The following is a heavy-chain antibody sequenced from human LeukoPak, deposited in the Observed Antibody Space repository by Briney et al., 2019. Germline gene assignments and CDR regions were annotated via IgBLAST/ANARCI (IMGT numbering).Heavy chain of an antibody. J-gene: IGHJ4*02. D-gene: IGHD3-22*01. CDR1: GLGFGSFW. Sequence: GGSLRLSCAASGLGFGSFWMSWVRQAPGKGLEWVSYISSSSSYTNYADSVKGRFTISRDNAKNSLYLQMNSLRAEDTAVYYCARDSNSGSSGYYFNLLDYWGQGTLVTVSS. CDR2: ISSSSSYT. CDR3: ARDSNSGSSGYYFNLLDY. V-gene: IGHV3-11*05.